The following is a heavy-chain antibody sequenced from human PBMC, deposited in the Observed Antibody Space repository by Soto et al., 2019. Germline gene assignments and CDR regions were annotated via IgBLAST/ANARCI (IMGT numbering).Heavy chain of an antibody. CDR1: GYTFTAHS. J-gene: IGHJ4*02. CDR2: IIVSHDWP. Sequence: VQLVQSGTEVKEPGASVRVSCKASGYTFTAHSLHWARQAPGQGLEWMGWIIVSHDWPRYAPQFQGTLPLETDNIRTTAHMALSRLTTDGTAVYFCAREPKDGVPGDYWGQGT. V-gene: IGHV1-3*01. D-gene: IGHD2-8*01. CDR3: AREPKDGVPGDY.